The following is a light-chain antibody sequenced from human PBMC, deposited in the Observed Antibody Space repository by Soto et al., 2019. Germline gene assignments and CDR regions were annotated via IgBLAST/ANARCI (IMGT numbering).Light chain of an antibody. CDR3: QSYDSSLSAGV. V-gene: IGLV1-40*01. CDR2: GNS. CDR1: SSNIGAGYD. Sequence: QSVLTQPPSVSGAPGQRVTISCTGSSSNIGAGYDVHWYQQLPGTAPKLLIYGNSNRPSGVPDRFSGSKSGTSASLAITGLRAEDEADYYCQSYDSSLSAGVFGGGTQLTVL. J-gene: IGLJ3*02.